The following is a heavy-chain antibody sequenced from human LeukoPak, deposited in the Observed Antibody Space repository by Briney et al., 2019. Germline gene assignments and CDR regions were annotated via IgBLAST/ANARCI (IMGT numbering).Heavy chain of an antibody. CDR2: INSDGSST. D-gene: IGHD3-3*01. V-gene: IGHV3-74*01. J-gene: IGHJ4*02. CDR1: GFTFSSYW. Sequence: GGSLRLSCAASGFTFSSYWMHWGRQAPGKGLVWVSRINSDGSSTSYADSVKGRFTISRDNAKNTLYLQMNSLRAEDTAVYYCASSWYYDFWSGREALYWGQGTLVTVSS. CDR3: ASSWYYDFWSGREALY.